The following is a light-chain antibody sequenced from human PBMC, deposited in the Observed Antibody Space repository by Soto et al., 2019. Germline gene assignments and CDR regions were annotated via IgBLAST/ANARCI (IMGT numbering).Light chain of an antibody. Sequence: DIVMTQSPLSLPVTPGEPASISCRSSQSLLHSNGYNYLDWYLQKPGQSPQLLIYLGSNRASGVPDRFGSSGSGTDFTLKISRVEAEDVGVYYCMQALQTPRTFGQGTKVEIK. V-gene: IGKV2-28*01. J-gene: IGKJ1*01. CDR2: LGS. CDR1: QSLLHSNGYNY. CDR3: MQALQTPRT.